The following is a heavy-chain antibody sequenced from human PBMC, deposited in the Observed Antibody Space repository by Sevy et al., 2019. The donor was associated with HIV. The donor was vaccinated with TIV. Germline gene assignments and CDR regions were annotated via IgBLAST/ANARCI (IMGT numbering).Heavy chain of an antibody. J-gene: IGHJ4*02. Sequence: GGSLRLSCATSGFTFNSYGMHWVRQAPGKGLEWVALIWFDGSNKYYADSVKGRFTISRDIVKNTLHRQMNSLRAEDTAVYYCARDLEFYDYGDYGPAFTPDYWGQGTLVTVSS. CDR1: GFTFNSYG. CDR2: IWFDGSNK. D-gene: IGHD4-17*01. V-gene: IGHV3-33*01. CDR3: ARDLEFYDYGDYGPAFTPDY.